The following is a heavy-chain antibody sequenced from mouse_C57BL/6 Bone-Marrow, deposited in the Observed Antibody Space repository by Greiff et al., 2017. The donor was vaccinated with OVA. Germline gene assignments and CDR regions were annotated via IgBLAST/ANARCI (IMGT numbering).Heavy chain of an antibody. Sequence: VHLQQSGPELVKPGASVKISCKASGYSFTDYNMNWVKQSNGKSLEWIGVIYPNYGTTSYNQKFKGKATLTADQSSSTAYMQLTSLTSEDSAVYYCARRNYGRDWYFDDWGTGTTVTVSS. D-gene: IGHD1-1*01. CDR3: ARRNYGRDWYFDD. CDR1: GYSFTDYN. J-gene: IGHJ1*03. CDR2: IYPNYGTT. V-gene: IGHV1-39*01.